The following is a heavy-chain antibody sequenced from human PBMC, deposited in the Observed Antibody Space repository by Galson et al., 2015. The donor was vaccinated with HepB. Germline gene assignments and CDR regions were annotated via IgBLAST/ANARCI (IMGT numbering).Heavy chain of an antibody. D-gene: IGHD2-2*01. CDR1: GYTFTNYY. Sequence: SVKVSCKASGYTFTNYYIHWVRQAPGQGLECMGIVDPSGDRTTYAQQFQGGVTMTSDTSTSTVYMDLSSLRSDDTAVYYCARGGCRGSSCYYDYWGQGALVTVSS. J-gene: IGHJ4*02. CDR3: ARGGCRGSSCYYDY. V-gene: IGHV1-46*01. CDR2: VDPSGDRT.